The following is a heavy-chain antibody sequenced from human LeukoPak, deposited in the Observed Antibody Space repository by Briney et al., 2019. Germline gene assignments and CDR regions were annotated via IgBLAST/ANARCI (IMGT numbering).Heavy chain of an antibody. CDR1: GGSISSGSYY. V-gene: IGHV4-61*02. CDR2: IYTSGST. CDR3: ARSEPGYSGSHFDY. D-gene: IGHD1-26*01. J-gene: IGHJ4*02. Sequence: SETLSLTCTVSGGSISSGSYYWSWIRQPAGKGLEWIGRIYTSGSTNYNPSLKSRVTISVDTSKNQFSLKLSSVTAADTAVYYCARSEPGYSGSHFDYWGQGTLVTVSS.